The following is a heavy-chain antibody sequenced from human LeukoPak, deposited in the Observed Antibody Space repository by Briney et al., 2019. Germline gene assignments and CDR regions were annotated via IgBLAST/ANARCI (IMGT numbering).Heavy chain of an antibody. CDR1: GFSFNEYA. D-gene: IGHD2-2*01. V-gene: IGHV3-43*02. CDR2: ISGDGRST. Sequence: GGSLRLSCAVSGFSFNEYATNWVRQAPGKGLEWVSFISGDGRSTYYADSVKGRFTISRDNSRNSLYLQMNSLRLGDTALYYCATDCSGNRCYSLWGPGTLVTVSS. CDR3: ATDCSGNRCYSL. J-gene: IGHJ4*02.